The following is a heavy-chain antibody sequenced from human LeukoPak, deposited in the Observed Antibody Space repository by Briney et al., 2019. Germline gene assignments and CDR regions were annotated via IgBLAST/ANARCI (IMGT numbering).Heavy chain of an antibody. D-gene: IGHD6-19*01. V-gene: IGHV1-18*01. CDR1: GYTFTSYG. CDR3: ARDLAAVAGTRFDY. J-gene: IGHJ4*02. Sequence: GASVKVSCKAPGYTFTSYGISWVRQAPGQGLEWMGWISAYNGNTNYAQKLQGRVTMTTDTSTSTAYMELRSPRSDGTAVYYCARDLAAVAGTRFDYWGQGTLVTVSS. CDR2: ISAYNGNT.